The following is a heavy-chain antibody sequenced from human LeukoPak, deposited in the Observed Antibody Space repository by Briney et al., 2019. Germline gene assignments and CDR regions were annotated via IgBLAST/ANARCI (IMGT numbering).Heavy chain of an antibody. CDR2: TYYRSKWYN. CDR1: GDSVSSNSAA. Sequence: SQTLSLTCAISGDSVSSNSAAWKWIRQSPSRGLEWLGRTYYRSKWYNDYAVSVKSRVTINPDTSKNQFSLKLSSVTAADTAVYYCARDFNTYEPLGWFDPWGQGTLVTVSS. D-gene: IGHD5-18*01. CDR3: ARDFNTYEPLGWFDP. V-gene: IGHV6-1*01. J-gene: IGHJ5*02.